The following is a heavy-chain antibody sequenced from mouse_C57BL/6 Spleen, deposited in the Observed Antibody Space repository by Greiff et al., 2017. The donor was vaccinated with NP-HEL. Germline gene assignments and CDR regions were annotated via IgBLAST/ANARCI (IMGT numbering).Heavy chain of an antibody. CDR1: GYTFTSYG. CDR3: ARWMDYGVVGGDIDV. V-gene: IGHV1-81*01. J-gene: IGHJ1*03. D-gene: IGHD1-1*01. Sequence: QVQLKQSGAELARPGASVKLSCKASGYTFTSYGISWVKQRTGQGLEWIGEIYPRSGNTYYNEKFKGKATLTADKSSSTAYMELRSLTSEDSAVYFCARWMDYGVVGGDIDVWGTGTTVTVSS. CDR2: IYPRSGNT.